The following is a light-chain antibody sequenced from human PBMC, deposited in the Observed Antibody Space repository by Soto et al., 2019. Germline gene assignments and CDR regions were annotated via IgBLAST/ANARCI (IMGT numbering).Light chain of an antibody. Sequence: QSVLTQPPSVSGAPGRRVTISCTGSSSNIGAGYDVHWYQQVPGAAPKLVIYDDTKRPSGVPDRFSGSKSGTSASLAITGLQAEDEAVYFCQSYDSSLGGPYVFGTGTKLTVL. CDR1: SSNIGAGYD. V-gene: IGLV1-40*01. J-gene: IGLJ1*01. CDR3: QSYDSSLGGPYV. CDR2: DDT.